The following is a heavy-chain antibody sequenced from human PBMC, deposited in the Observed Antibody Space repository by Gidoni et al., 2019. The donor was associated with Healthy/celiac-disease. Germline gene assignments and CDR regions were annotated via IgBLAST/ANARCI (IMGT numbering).Heavy chain of an antibody. CDR3: ARHVDYYGSSGYQWFDP. CDR1: GGSISSSSYY. D-gene: IGHD3-22*01. CDR2: IYYSGST. J-gene: IGHJ5*02. V-gene: IGHV4-39*01. Sequence: QLQLQESGPGLVKLSETLSLTCTVSGGSISSSSYYWGWIRQPPGKGLEWIGSIYYSGSTYYNPSLKSRVTISVDTSKNQFSLKLSSVTAADTAVYYCARHVDYYGSSGYQWFDPWGQGTLVTVSS.